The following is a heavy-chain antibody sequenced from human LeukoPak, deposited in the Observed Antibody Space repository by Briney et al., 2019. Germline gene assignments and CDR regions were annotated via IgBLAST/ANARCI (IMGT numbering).Heavy chain of an antibody. D-gene: IGHD6-19*01. CDR1: GGSISSSNW. CDR3: ARGHYSSGFDY. CDR2: IYHSGST. Sequence: SETLSLTCAVSGGSISSSNWWSWVRQPPGKGLEWIGEIYHSGSTNYNPSLKSRDTISVDKSKNQFSLKLSSVTAADTAVYYCARGHYSSGFDYWGQGTLVTVSS. V-gene: IGHV4-4*02. J-gene: IGHJ4*02.